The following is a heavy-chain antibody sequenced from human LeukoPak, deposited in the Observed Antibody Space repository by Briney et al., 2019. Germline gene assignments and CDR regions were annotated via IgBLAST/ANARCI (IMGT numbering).Heavy chain of an antibody. CDR3: ARLDANYFDY. CDR1: GSSISSYY. CDR2: IYYRGST. Sequence: PSETLSLTCTVSGSSISSYYWSWSRQPPGKGLEWIGYIYYRGSTSYNPSLKSRVTLSVDTSKNQFSLKLSSVTAADTAVYYCARLDANYFDYWARGTVVTVSS. J-gene: IGHJ4*02. V-gene: IGHV4-59*08. D-gene: IGHD3-16*01.